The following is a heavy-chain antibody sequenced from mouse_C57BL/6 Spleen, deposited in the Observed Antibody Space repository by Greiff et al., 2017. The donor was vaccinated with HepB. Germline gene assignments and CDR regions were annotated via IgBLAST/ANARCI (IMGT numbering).Heavy chain of an antibody. CDR2: IHPNSGST. CDR1: GYTFTSYW. Sequence: QVQLQQPGAELVKPGASVKLSCKASGYTFTSYWMHWVKQRPGQGLEWIGMIHPNSGSTNYNEKFKSKATLTVDKSSSTAYMQISSLTSEDSAVYYCASYGYVAWFAYWGQGTLVTVSA. V-gene: IGHV1-64*01. J-gene: IGHJ3*01. D-gene: IGHD2-2*01. CDR3: ASYGYVAWFAY.